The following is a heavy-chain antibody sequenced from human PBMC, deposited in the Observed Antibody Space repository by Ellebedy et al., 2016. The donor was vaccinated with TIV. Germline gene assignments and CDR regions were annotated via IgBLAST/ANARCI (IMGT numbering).Heavy chain of an antibody. CDR1: GFTFSSYW. J-gene: IGHJ4*02. CDR2: ISGSGGST. Sequence: GESLKISCAASGFTFSSYWMHWVRQAPGKGLEWVSAISGSGGSTYYADSVKGRFTISRDNSKNTLYLQMNSLRAEDTAVYYCAKIDELFWGQGTLVTVSS. CDR3: AKIDELF. V-gene: IGHV3-23*01. D-gene: IGHD3-10*01.